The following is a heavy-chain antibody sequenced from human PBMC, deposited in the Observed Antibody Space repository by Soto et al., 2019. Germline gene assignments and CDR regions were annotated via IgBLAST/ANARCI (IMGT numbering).Heavy chain of an antibody. J-gene: IGHJ6*02. V-gene: IGHV5-51*01. Sequence: GESLKISCKGSGYSFTSYWICWVRQMPGKGLEWMGIIYPGDSDTRYSPSFQGQVTISADKSISTAYLQWSSLKASDTAMYYCAILPGVGGNYYYGMDVWGQGTTVTVSS. D-gene: IGHD1-26*01. CDR2: IYPGDSDT. CDR1: GYSFTSYW. CDR3: AILPGVGGNYYYGMDV.